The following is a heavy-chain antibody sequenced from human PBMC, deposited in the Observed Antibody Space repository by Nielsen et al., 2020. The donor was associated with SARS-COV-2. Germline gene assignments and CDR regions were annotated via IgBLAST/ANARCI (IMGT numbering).Heavy chain of an antibody. CDR2: THISEGT. CDR1: GDSITSANNY. CDR3: AGTLTIFGVAPTLDY. Sequence: SETLSLTCTVSGDSITSANNYWSWIRQPAGKGPEWIGRTHISEGTIYNPSLRSRVTISKDTSKKQFSLRLSSLTAADTAVYYCAGTLTIFGVAPTLDYWGQGTLVTVSS. D-gene: IGHD3-3*01. J-gene: IGHJ4*02. V-gene: IGHV4-61*02.